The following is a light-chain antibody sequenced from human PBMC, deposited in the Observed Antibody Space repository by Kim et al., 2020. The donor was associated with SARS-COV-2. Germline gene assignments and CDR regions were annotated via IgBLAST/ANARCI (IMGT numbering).Light chain of an antibody. Sequence: GQSVTISCTGTISDVGTYNRVSWYQQPPGTAPKLMIYEVSSRPSGVPDRFSGSKSGNTASLTISGLQAQDEADYYCSSYTSISTYVFGTGTKVTVL. CDR2: EVS. CDR3: SSYTSISTYV. CDR1: ISDVGTYNR. V-gene: IGLV2-18*02. J-gene: IGLJ1*01.